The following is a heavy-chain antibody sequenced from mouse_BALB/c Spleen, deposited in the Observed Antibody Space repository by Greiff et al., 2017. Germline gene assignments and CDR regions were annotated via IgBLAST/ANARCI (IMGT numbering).Heavy chain of an antibody. J-gene: IGHJ2*01. Sequence: QVQLQQSGAELVRPGSSVKISCKASGYAFSSYWMNWVKQRPGQGLEWIGQIYPGDGDTNYNGKFKGKATLTADKSSSTAYMQLSSLTSEDSAVYFCARGGGYDGDYFDYWGQGTTLTVSS. CDR3: ARGGGYDGDYFDY. CDR1: GYAFSSYW. V-gene: IGHV1-80*01. CDR2: IYPGDGDT. D-gene: IGHD2-2*01.